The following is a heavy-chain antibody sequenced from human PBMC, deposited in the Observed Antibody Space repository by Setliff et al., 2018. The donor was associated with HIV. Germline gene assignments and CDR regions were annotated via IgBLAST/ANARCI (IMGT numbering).Heavy chain of an antibody. CDR3: ARVRAADYYDTRGYFHH. Sequence: SVKVSCTASGCTFSHYAISWVRPAPGQGLEWMGGFITIFRTTNYAQKFQGRVTIIADRYTSTAYMELSSLRSDDTALYFCARVRAADYYDTRGYFHHWGQGTLVTVSS. V-gene: IGHV1-69*06. J-gene: IGHJ1*01. CDR2: FITIFRTT. CDR1: GCTFSHYA. D-gene: IGHD3-22*01.